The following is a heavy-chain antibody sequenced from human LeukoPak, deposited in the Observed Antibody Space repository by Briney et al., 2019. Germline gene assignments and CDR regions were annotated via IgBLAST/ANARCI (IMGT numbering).Heavy chain of an antibody. CDR1: GFTLSDYY. CDR2: SSSSGTTI. Sequence: GGSLRLSCAASGFTLSDYYMSWIRQAPGKGLEWVSYSSSSGTTIYYADSVKGRFAISRDNAKNSLYLQMNSLRAEDTAVYYCARRRDFIDDWGQGTLVTVSS. D-gene: IGHD3/OR15-3a*01. J-gene: IGHJ4*02. V-gene: IGHV3-11*01. CDR3: ARRRDFIDD.